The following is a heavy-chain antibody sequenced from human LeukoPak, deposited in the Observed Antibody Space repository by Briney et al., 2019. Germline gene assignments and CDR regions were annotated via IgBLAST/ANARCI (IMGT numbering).Heavy chain of an antibody. J-gene: IGHJ4*02. CDR1: GGSISSSSYY. CDR2: IYYSGST. D-gene: IGHD2-2*01. Sequence: SETLSLTCTASGGSISSSSYYWGWIRQPPGKGLEWIGSIYYSGSTYYNPSLKSRVTISVDTSKNQFSLRLASVTAADTAVYYCARGAYCTSINCYGFDYWGQGTQVTASS. V-gene: IGHV4-39*07. CDR3: ARGAYCTSINCYGFDY.